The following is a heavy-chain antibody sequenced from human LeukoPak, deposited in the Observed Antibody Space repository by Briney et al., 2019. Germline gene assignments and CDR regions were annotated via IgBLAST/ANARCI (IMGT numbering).Heavy chain of an antibody. D-gene: IGHD6-19*01. J-gene: IGHJ1*01. CDR1: GFTFSSYS. Sequence: GGSLRLSCAASGFTFSSYSMSWVRQAPGKGLEWVSSISSSSSYIYYADSVKGRFTISRDNAKNSLYLQMNSLRAEDTAVYYCARDLYSSGWYVGQYFQHWGQGTLVTVSS. CDR2: ISSSSSYI. CDR3: ARDLYSSGWYVGQYFQH. V-gene: IGHV3-21*01.